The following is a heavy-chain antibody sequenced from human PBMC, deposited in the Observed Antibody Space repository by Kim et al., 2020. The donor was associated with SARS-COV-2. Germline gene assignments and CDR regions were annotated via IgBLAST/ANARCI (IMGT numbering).Heavy chain of an antibody. J-gene: IGHJ4*02. Sequence: GGSLRLSCAASGFTFDDYAMHWVRQAPGKGLEWVSGISWNSGSIGYADSVKGRFTISRDNAKNSLYLQMNSLRAEDTALYYCAKAMVRGVIDYWGQGTLVTVSS. CDR1: GFTFDDYA. CDR3: AKAMVRGVIDY. V-gene: IGHV3-9*01. D-gene: IGHD3-10*01. CDR2: ISWNSGSI.